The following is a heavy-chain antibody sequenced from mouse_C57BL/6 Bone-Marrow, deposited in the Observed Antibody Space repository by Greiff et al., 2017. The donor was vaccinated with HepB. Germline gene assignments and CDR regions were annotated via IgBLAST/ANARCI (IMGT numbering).Heavy chain of an antibody. Sequence: QVQLQQSGAELAKPGASVKLSCKASGYTFTSYWMHWVKQRPGQGLEWIGYINPSSGYTKYNQKFKDEATLTADKSSSTAYMQLSSLTYEDSAVYYCARGAMVTTGPFAYWGQGTLVTVSA. CDR3: ARGAMVTTGPFAY. CDR2: INPSSGYT. J-gene: IGHJ3*01. CDR1: GYTFTSYW. D-gene: IGHD2-2*01. V-gene: IGHV1-7*01.